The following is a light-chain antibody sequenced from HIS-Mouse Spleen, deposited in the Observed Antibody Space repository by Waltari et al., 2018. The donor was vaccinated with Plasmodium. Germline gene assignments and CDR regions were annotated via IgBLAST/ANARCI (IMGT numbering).Light chain of an antibody. CDR2: EDS. V-gene: IGLV3-10*01. CDR1: ALPKKY. CDR3: YSTDSSGNHRV. Sequence: SYELTQPPSVSVSPGQTARITCPGDALPKKYSYWYQQKSGQAPVLVIYEDSKRPSGIPERFSGSSSGTMATLTISGAQVEDEAEYYCYSTDSSGNHRVFGGGTKLTVL. J-gene: IGLJ3*02.